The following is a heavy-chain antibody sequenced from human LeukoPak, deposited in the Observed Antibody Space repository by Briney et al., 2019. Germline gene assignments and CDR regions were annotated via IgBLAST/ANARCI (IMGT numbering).Heavy chain of an antibody. D-gene: IGHD2-2*01. CDR3: ARGGLLLDRYYYYGMDV. Sequence: SETLSLTCTVSGGSISSSSYYWSWIRQPPGKGLEWIGYIYYSGSTNYNPSLKSRVTISVDTSKNQFSLKLSSVTAADTAVYYCARGGLLLDRYYYYGMDVWGQGTTVTVSS. CDR1: GGSISSSSYY. V-gene: IGHV4-61*01. J-gene: IGHJ6*02. CDR2: IYYSGST.